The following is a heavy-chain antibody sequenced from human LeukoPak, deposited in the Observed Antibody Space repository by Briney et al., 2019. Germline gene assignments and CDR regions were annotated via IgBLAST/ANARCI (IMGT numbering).Heavy chain of an antibody. CDR3: ASPRGTMMLYYFDY. CDR1: GFTFSSYA. D-gene: IGHD4/OR15-4a*01. CDR2: ISYDGSNK. V-gene: IGHV3-30-3*01. Sequence: GRSLRLSCAASGFTFSSYAMHWVRQAPGKGLEWGAVISYDGSNKYYADSVKGRFTISRDNSKNTLYLQMNSLRAEDTAAYYCASPRGTMMLYYFDYWGQGTLVTVSS. J-gene: IGHJ4*02.